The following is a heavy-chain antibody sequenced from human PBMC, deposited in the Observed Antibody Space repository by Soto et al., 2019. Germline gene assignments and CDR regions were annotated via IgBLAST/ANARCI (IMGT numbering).Heavy chain of an antibody. CDR2: INNIGGST. CDR1: GFTFSSYA. J-gene: IGHJ4*02. V-gene: IGHV3-23*01. CDR3: GNFGSRTSCYDY. Sequence: EVQLLESGGGLVQPGGSLRLSCAASGFTFSSYAMSWVRQAPGKGLEWVSTINNIGGSTYYADSVKGRFTISRDNSENTLYLQMNSLRAEDTAIYYCGNFGSRTSCYDYWGQGTLVTVSS. D-gene: IGHD2-2*01.